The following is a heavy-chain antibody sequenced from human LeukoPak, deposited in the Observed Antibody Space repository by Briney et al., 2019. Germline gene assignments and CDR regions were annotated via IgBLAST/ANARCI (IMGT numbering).Heavy chain of an antibody. J-gene: IGHJ6*03. Sequence: HAGGSLRLSCAASGFTFSSYAMSWVRQAPGKGLEWVSAISGSGGSTYYADSVKGRFTISRDNAKNSLYLQMNSLRAEDTAVYYCARVSELLLSYYYYYMDVWGKGTTVTVSS. CDR2: ISGSGGST. V-gene: IGHV3-23*01. CDR3: ARVSELLLSYYYYYMDV. D-gene: IGHD2-15*01. CDR1: GFTFSSYA.